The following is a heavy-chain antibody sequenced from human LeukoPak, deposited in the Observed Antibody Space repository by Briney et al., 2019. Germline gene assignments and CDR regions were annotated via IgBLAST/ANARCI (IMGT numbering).Heavy chain of an antibody. CDR1: GGSISSGGYY. CDR3: ARGSRFWSGYYTLYNWFDP. V-gene: IGHV4-31*03. Sequence: SETLSLTCTVSGGSISSGGYYWSWIRQHPGKGLEWIGYIYCSGSTYYNPSLKSRVTISVDTSKNQFSLKLSSVTAADTAVYYCARGSRFWSGYYTLYNWFDPWGQGTLVTVSS. D-gene: IGHD3-3*01. J-gene: IGHJ5*02. CDR2: IYCSGST.